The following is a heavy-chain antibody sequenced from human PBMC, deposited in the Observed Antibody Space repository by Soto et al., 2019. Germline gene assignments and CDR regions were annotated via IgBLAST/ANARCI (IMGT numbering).Heavy chain of an antibody. D-gene: IGHD2-21*02. V-gene: IGHV4-34*01. CDR2: INHSGTT. CDR3: ARADSTLVTYYGLDV. J-gene: IGHJ6*02. CDR1: GGSFSGFY. Sequence: PSETLSLTCAVSGGSFSGFYCTWIRQPPGEGLEWIGEINHSGTTNFNPSLRSRLTMSLDSSKKHFSLKLTSMTAADAAVYYCARADSTLVTYYGLDVWGQGTTVTVSS.